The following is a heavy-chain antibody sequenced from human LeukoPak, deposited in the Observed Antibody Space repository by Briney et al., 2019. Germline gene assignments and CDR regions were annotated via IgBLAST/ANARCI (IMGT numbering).Heavy chain of an antibody. CDR3: ARAGGYSFGYGVDV. CDR1: GGSISSGGYY. Sequence: SETLSLTCTVSGGSISSGGYYWSWIRQPPGKGLEWIGYIFYSGSADYNPSLKSRVTISVNTSKNQFSLKLSSVTAADTARYYCARAGGYSFGYGVDVWGQGTTVTVSS. V-gene: IGHV4-61*08. D-gene: IGHD5-18*01. CDR2: IFYSGSA. J-gene: IGHJ6*02.